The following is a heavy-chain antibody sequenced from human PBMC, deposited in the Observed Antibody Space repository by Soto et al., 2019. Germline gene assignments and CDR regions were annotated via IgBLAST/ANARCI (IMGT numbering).Heavy chain of an antibody. CDR3: AREGDDILTGYRYFDY. Sequence: ASETLSLTCAVYGGSFSGYYWSWIRQPPGKGLEWIGYIYYSGSTNYNPSLKSRVTISVDTSKNQFSLKLNSVTAADTAVYYCAREGDDILTGYRYFDYWGQGTLVTVSS. CDR2: IYYSGST. J-gene: IGHJ4*02. D-gene: IGHD3-9*01. CDR1: GGSFSGYY. V-gene: IGHV4-59*01.